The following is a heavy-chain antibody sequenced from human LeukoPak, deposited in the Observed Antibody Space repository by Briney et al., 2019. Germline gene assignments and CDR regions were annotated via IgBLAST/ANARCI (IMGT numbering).Heavy chain of an antibody. CDR3: ARVDTIFGVVLEYYYYYGMDV. D-gene: IGHD3-3*01. J-gene: IGHJ6*02. CDR2: MNSNSGNT. V-gene: IGHV1-8*02. Sequence: ASVKVSCKASGYTFTCYYMHWVRQAPGQGLEWMGWMNSNSGNTGYAQKFQGRVTMTRNTSISTAYMELSSLRSEDTAVYYCARVDTIFGVVLEYYYYYGMDVWGQGTTVTVSS. CDR1: GYTFTCYY.